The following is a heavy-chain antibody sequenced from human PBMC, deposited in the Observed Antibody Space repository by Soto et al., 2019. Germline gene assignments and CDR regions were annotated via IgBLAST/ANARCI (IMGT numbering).Heavy chain of an antibody. CDR3: ARDNGMAGSFDP. J-gene: IGHJ5*02. V-gene: IGHV3-48*02. CDR1: GFTFSTYS. D-gene: IGHD2-8*01. Sequence: EMQLVESGGVLVKRGGSLRRSCAASGFTFSTYSMNWARQAPGKGLEWIAYISIGSTPIFYADSVKGRFTISRENAKSSLYLQMNSLRDEDTAVYYCARDNGMAGSFDPWGQGTLVTVSS. CDR2: ISIGSTPI.